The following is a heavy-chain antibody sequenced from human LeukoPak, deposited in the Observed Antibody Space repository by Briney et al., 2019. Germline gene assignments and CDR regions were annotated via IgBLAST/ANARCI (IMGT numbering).Heavy chain of an antibody. J-gene: IGHJ5*02. V-gene: IGHV4-34*01. CDR3: ARGAWDYDSSGSRRPNWFDP. CDR1: GGSFSGYY. D-gene: IGHD3-22*01. CDR2: INHSGST. Sequence: SETLSLTCAVYGGSFSGYYWSWIRQPPGKGLEWIGEINHSGSTNYNPSLKSRVTISVDTSKNQFSLQLNSVTPEDTAVYYCARGAWDYDSSGSRRPNWFDPWGQGTLVTVSS.